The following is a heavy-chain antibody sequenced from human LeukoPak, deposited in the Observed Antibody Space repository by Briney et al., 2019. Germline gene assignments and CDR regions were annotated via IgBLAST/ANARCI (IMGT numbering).Heavy chain of an antibody. Sequence: GGSLRLSCAASGFTFSSYAMHWVRQAPGKGLEWVAVISYDGSNKYYADSVKGRFTIPGDNSKNTLYLQMNSLRAEDTAVYYCARGYCSSTSCATSDAFDIWGQGTMVTASS. D-gene: IGHD2-2*01. J-gene: IGHJ3*02. CDR2: ISYDGSNK. CDR3: ARGYCSSTSCATSDAFDI. CDR1: GFTFSSYA. V-gene: IGHV3-30*01.